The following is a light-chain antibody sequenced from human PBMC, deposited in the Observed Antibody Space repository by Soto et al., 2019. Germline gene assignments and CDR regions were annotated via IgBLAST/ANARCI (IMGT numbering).Light chain of an antibody. CDR1: QSVRSSY. V-gene: IGKV3-20*01. J-gene: IGKJ4*01. Sequence: EVVLTQSPGTLSLSPGERATLSCRASQSVRSSYFAWYQQKPGQAPRLLIYGVSNRATGIPDRFSGSGSGTDFTLTISRLEPEDFAVYYCQQYDSSPLTFGGGTKVEIK. CDR3: QQYDSSPLT. CDR2: GVS.